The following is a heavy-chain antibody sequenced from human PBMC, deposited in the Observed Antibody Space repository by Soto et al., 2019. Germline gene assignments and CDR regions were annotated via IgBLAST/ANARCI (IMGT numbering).Heavy chain of an antibody. J-gene: IGHJ3*02. CDR1: GYTLFILC. CDR2: VSAYNGNT. CDR3: ARGQLLWFGELSLHAFDI. Sequence: APVEGSLQASGYTLFILCINWVGQGPWQRVEWMGWVSAYNGNTNYAQKLQGRVTMTTDTSTSTAYMELRSLRSDDTAVYYCARGQLLWFGELSLHAFDIWGQGTMVTVSS. V-gene: IGHV1-18*01. D-gene: IGHD3-10*01.